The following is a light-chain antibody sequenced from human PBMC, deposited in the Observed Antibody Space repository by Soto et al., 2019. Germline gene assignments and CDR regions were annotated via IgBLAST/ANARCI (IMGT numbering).Light chain of an antibody. CDR3: CSYAGTVYV. J-gene: IGLJ1*01. CDR2: EGS. CDR1: SSDVGSYNL. V-gene: IGLV2-23*01. Sequence: QSVLTQPASVSGSPGRSITISCTGTSSDVGSYNLVSWYQQHPGKAPKLMIYEGSKRPSGVSNRFSGSKSGNTASLTISGLQAEDEADYYCCSYAGTVYVFGTGT.